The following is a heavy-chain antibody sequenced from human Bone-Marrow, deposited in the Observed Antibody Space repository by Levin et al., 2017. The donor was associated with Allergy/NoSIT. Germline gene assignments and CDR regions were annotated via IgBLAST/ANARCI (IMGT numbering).Heavy chain of an antibody. D-gene: IGHD3-10*01. V-gene: IGHV4-31*03. CDR3: ARVMVRGVIIANDAFDI. CDR1: GGSISSSVYY. Sequence: SQTLSLTCTVSGGSISSSVYYWSWIRQHPGKGLEWIGFLYYSGSTSYYNPALKSRVTISVDTSKSQFSLKLSSVIAADTAVYYCARVMVRGVIIANDAFDIWGQGTMVTVSS. CDR2: LYYSGSTS. J-gene: IGHJ3*02.